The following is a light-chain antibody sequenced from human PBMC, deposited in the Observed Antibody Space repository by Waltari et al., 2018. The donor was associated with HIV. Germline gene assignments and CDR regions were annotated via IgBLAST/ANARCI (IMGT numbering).Light chain of an antibody. CDR3: LLSYGGPRV. J-gene: IGLJ2*01. CDR2: DTS. Sequence: QAVVTQEPSLTVSPGGKVTLPCGSSTGAVTSGHSPYWFQQRPGQAPRTLIHDTSNKHSWTPARFSGSLLGGKAALTLSGAQPEDEAEYYCLLSYGGPRVFGGGTKLTVL. CDR1: TGAVTSGHS. V-gene: IGLV7-46*01.